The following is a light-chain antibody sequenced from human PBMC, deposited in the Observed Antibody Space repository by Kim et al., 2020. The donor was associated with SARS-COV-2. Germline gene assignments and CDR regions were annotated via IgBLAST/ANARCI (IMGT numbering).Light chain of an antibody. CDR1: SSDVGGYNY. V-gene: IGLV2-8*01. Sequence: GQSVTSSCTGTSSDVGGYNYVSWYQQHPGKAPKLMIYEVCKRPSGVPDRFSGSKSGNTASLTVSGLQAEDEADYYCSSYASNIAWVFGGGTQLTVL. J-gene: IGLJ3*02. CDR2: EVC. CDR3: SSYASNIAWV.